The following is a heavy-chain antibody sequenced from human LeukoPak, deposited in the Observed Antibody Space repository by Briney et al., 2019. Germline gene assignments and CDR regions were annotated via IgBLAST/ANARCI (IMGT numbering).Heavy chain of an antibody. J-gene: IGHJ5*02. V-gene: IGHV3-66*01. Sequence: GGSLRLSCAASGFTFSDYYMSWVRQAPGKGLEWVSVIYSGGSTYYADSVKGRFTISRDNSKNTLYLQMNSLRAEDTAVYYCARDLVLDPWGQGTLVTVSS. CDR3: ARDLVLDP. CDR2: IYSGGST. CDR1: GFTFSDYY. D-gene: IGHD3-10*01.